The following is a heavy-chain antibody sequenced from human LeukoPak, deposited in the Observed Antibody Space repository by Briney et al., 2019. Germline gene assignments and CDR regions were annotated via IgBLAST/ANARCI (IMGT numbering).Heavy chain of an antibody. D-gene: IGHD1-26*01. J-gene: IGHJ6*02. Sequence: GGSLRLSCEASGFTFDAYAMHWVRQAPGKGLEWVSLINKDGSATYYADSVKGRFTISRDNSKTSLYLQMNSLRSEDTALYYCATWAFYHSLDVWGQGTTVTVS. CDR3: ATWAFYHSLDV. V-gene: IGHV3-43*02. CDR2: INKDGSAT. CDR1: GFTFDAYA.